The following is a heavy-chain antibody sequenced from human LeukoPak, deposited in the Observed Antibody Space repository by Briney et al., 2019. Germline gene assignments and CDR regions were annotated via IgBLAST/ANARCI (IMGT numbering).Heavy chain of an antibody. CDR2: ISSTSTI. D-gene: IGHD5-12*01. V-gene: IGHV3-48*01. Sequence: GGSLRLSCAPSGFPFSSYSMNWVRQAPGKGLEYVSYISSTSTIYYAASVKGRFTISRDNAKNSLYLQMNSLRVEDTAVYYCARDGLRGYSGYEYYFDYWGEGTLVTVSS. J-gene: IGHJ4*02. CDR1: GFPFSSYS. CDR3: ARDGLRGYSGYEYYFDY.